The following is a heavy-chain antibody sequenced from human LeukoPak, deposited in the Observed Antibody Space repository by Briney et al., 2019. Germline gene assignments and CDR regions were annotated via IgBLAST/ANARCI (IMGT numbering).Heavy chain of an antibody. J-gene: IGHJ6*03. CDR3: ARAAIAAARIYYYMDV. Sequence: GGSLRLSCAASGFTFSSYSMNWVRQAPGKGLEWVSFISTSSSYIHNADSVKGRFTISRDNAENSLYLKMNSLRAEDTAVYYCARAAIAAARIYYYMDVWGKGTTVTVSS. CDR2: ISTSSSYI. CDR1: GFTFSSYS. D-gene: IGHD6-13*01. V-gene: IGHV3-21*01.